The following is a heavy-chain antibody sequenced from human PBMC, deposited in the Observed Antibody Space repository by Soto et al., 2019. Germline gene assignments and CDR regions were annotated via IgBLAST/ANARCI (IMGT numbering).Heavy chain of an antibody. Sequence: QVQLVESGGGVVQPGRSLRLSCAASRFTFSTYGMHWVRQAPGKGLEWVAVIRYDGSNKYYADSVKGRFSISRDSSKNTLYLQMNSLRAEDTALYYCARDSGTSGWNDAFDIWGQGTMVTVSS. J-gene: IGHJ3*02. CDR1: RFTFSTYG. D-gene: IGHD6-19*01. CDR3: ARDSGTSGWNDAFDI. CDR2: IRYDGSNK. V-gene: IGHV3-33*01.